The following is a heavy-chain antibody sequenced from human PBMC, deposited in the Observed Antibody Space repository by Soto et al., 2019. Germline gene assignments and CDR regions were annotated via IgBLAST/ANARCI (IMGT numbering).Heavy chain of an antibody. CDR2: IIPIFGTA. V-gene: IGHV1-69*13. J-gene: IGHJ6*02. Sequence: SVKVSCKASGGTFSSYAISWARQAPGQGLEWMGGIIPIFGTANYAQKFQGRVTITADESTSTAYMELSSLRSEDTAVYYCARDRVYCGGDCYSLYGMDVWGQGTTVTVSS. CDR1: GGTFSSYA. CDR3: ARDRVYCGGDCYSLYGMDV. D-gene: IGHD2-21*02.